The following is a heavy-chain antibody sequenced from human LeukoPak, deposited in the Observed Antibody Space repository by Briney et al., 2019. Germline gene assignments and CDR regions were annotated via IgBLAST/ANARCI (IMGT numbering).Heavy chain of an antibody. V-gene: IGHV3-33*06. Sequence: GGSLRLSCAASGFTFSSYGMHWVRQAPGKGLEWVAVIWYDGSNKYYADSVKGRFTISRDNSKNTLYLQMNSLRAEDAAVYYCAEDSYYYDSSGYPAYYFDYWGQGTLVTVSS. CDR3: AEDSYYYDSSGYPAYYFDY. CDR1: GFTFSSYG. J-gene: IGHJ4*02. CDR2: IWYDGSNK. D-gene: IGHD3-22*01.